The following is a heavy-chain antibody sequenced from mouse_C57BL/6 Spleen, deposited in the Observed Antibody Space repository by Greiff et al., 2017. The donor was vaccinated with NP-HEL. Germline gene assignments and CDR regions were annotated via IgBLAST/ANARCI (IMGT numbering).Heavy chain of an antibody. V-gene: IGHV1-54*01. J-gene: IGHJ2*01. CDR2: INPGSGGT. CDR3: ARASSSYYGSSLDY. CDR1: GYAFTNYL. Sequence: QVQLQQSGAELVRPGTSVKVSCKASGYAFTNYLIEWVKQRPGQGLEWIGVINPGSGGTNYNEKFKGKATLTADKSSSTAYMQLSSLTSEDSAVYFCARASSSYYGSSLDYGGQGTTLTVAS. D-gene: IGHD1-1*01.